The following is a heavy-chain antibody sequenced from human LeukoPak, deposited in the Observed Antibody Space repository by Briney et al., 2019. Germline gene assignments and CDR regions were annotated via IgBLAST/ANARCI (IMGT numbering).Heavy chain of an antibody. V-gene: IGHV1-69*04. J-gene: IGHJ4*02. D-gene: IGHD6-13*01. CDR2: IIPILGIA. CDR1: GGTFSSYA. CDR3: ARSVSSSWYSLGY. Sequence: SVKVSCKASGGTFSSYAISWERQAPGQGLEWMGRIIPILGIANYAQKFQGRVTITADKSTSTAYMELSSLRSEDTAVYYCARSVSSSWYSLGYWGQGTLVTVSS.